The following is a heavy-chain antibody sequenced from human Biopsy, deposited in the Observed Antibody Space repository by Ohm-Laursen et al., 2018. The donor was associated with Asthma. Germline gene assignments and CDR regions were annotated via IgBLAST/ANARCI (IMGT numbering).Heavy chain of an antibody. D-gene: IGHD6-19*01. J-gene: IGHJ6*02. V-gene: IGHV4-34*01. CDR1: GGSFSNYY. CDR3: AKIYDRLVLYGMDV. Sequence: GTLSLTCAVYGGSFSNYYWTWIRQPPGKGLEWIGEIYHSGPTNYNPSLKSRVTISVDKSKNQFSLKLTSVTAADTAVYYCAKIYDRLVLYGMDVWGQETTVTVSS. CDR2: IYHSGPT.